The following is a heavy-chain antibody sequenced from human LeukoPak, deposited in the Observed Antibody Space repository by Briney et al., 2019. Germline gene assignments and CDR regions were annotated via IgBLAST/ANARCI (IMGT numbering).Heavy chain of an antibody. D-gene: IGHD3-16*01. J-gene: IGHJ3*02. Sequence: WIRQPPGKGLQWIGSIYDTGGTHDNPSLKSRVTTSVDTSGNQFFLRLNSVTAADTAVYYCARVMGDAFDIWGQGTMVTVSS. CDR2: IYDTGGT. CDR3: ARVMGDAFDI. V-gene: IGHV4-39*07.